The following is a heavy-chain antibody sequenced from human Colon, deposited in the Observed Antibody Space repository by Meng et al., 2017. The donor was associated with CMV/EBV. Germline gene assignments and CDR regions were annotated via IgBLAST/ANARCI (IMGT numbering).Heavy chain of an antibody. CDR3: AKDFWIDYHTGY. D-gene: IGHD3-3*01. CDR1: GFTFSSYG. J-gene: IGHJ4*02. CDR2: IRYDGSNK. V-gene: IGHV3-30*02. Sequence: GGSLRLSCAASGFTFSSYGMHWVRQAPGKGLEWVAFIRYDGSNKYYADSVKGRFTISKDNSKNTLYLQMNSLRTDDTAIYYCAKDFWIDYHTGYWGQGTVVTVSS.